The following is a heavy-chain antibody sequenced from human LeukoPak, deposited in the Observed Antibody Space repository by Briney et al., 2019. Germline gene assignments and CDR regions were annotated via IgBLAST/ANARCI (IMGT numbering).Heavy chain of an antibody. CDR2: ISSSSSYI. J-gene: IGHJ1*01. CDR1: GFTFSSYS. V-gene: IGHV3-21*01. D-gene: IGHD1-26*01. Sequence: PGGSLRLSCAASGFTFSSYSMNWVRQAPGKGLEWVSSISSSSSYIYYADSVKGRSTISRDNAKNSLYLQMNSLRAEDTAVYYCARDGYSGSYLRSEYFQHWGQGTLVTVSS. CDR3: ARDGYSGSYLRSEYFQH.